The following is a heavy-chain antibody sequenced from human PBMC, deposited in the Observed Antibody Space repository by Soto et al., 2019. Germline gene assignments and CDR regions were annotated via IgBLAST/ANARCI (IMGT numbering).Heavy chain of an antibody. CDR3: AKDRYYYGSGSYGPRIDY. D-gene: IGHD3-10*01. CDR2: ISYDGRNQ. J-gene: IGHJ4*02. Sequence: VQLLESGGGLVQPGGSLRLSCAASGFTFTNYGIHWVRQTPGKGLEWVAVISYDGRNQYYADSVKGRFTISKDISKNMVYLQMNSLRAEDTAMYHCAKDRYYYGSGSYGPRIDYWGQGTLVIVSS. CDR1: GFTFTNYG. V-gene: IGHV3-30*18.